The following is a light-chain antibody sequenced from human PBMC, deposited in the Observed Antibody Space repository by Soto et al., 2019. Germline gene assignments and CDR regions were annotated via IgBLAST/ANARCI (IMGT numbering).Light chain of an antibody. Sequence: QSALTQPPSVSGSPGQSVTISCTGTSSDIGGYNRVSWYQQPPDTAPKLIISEVTNRPSGVPDRFSGSKSGNTASLTISGLQAEDEADYYCSSYTRSATVVFGGGTKLTVL. V-gene: IGLV2-18*02. CDR3: SSYTRSATVV. J-gene: IGLJ2*01. CDR2: EVT. CDR1: SSDIGGYNR.